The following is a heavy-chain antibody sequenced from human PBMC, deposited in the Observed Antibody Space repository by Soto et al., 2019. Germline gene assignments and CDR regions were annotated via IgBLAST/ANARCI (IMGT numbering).Heavy chain of an antibody. CDR1: GFTFSSYS. Sequence: GGSLRLSCAASGFTFSSYSMNWVRQAPGKGLEWVSSISSSSSYIYYADSVKGRFTISRDNAKNSLYLQMNSLRAEDTAVYYCARDSDGYNLGWFGYWGQGTLVTVSS. CDR2: ISSSSSYI. J-gene: IGHJ4*02. D-gene: IGHD5-12*01. CDR3: ARDSDGYNLGWFGY. V-gene: IGHV3-21*01.